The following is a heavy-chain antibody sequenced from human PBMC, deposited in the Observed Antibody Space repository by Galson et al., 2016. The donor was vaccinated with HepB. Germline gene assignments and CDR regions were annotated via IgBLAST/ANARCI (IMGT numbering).Heavy chain of an antibody. CDR2: INSGGTIS. J-gene: IGHJ5*02. CDR1: GFAFSSHW. D-gene: IGHD4-23*01. V-gene: IGHV3-74*01. Sequence: SLRLSCAASGFAFSSHWMHWVRQDLGKGLVWVSRINSGGTISNYADSVKGRFTISRDNAKNTLYLQMNSLRAEDTAEYFCVRDHSVVPTTAYNWFDPWGRGTLVTVSS. CDR3: VRDHSVVPTTAYNWFDP.